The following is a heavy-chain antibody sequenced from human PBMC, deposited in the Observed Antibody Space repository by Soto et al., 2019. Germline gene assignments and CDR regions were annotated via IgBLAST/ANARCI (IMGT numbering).Heavy chain of an antibody. CDR2: ISFAGTNK. Sequence: GGSLRLSCAASGFIFSSYAMHWVRQAPGKGLEWVAVISFAGTNKHYADSVKDRFTISRDNSKNTVYLHMVSLRPEDTAVYSCAREKRTGGLSSGSFDVWGQGKMVTVS. CDR1: GFIFSSYA. V-gene: IGHV3-30-3*01. CDR3: AREKRTGGLSSGSFDV. J-gene: IGHJ3*01. D-gene: IGHD7-27*01.